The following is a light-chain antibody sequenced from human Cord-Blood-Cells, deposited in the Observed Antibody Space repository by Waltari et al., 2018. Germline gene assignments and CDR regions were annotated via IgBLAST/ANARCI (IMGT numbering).Light chain of an antibody. J-gene: IGKJ1*01. CDR1: QGIVSS. Sequence: EIVLTQSPDFQSVTPKEKVTITCRASQGIVSSLHWYQHKPDQSPKLLIKYASQSFSGVPSGFSGSGSGKDFTLTINSLEAEDAATYYCHQSSSLPQTFGQGTKVEIK. CDR2: YAS. V-gene: IGKV6-21*01. CDR3: HQSSSLPQT.